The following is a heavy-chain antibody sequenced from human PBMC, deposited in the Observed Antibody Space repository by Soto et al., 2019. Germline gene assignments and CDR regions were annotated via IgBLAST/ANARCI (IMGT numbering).Heavy chain of an antibody. V-gene: IGHV3-21*01. Sequence: EVQLVESGGGLVEPGGSLRLSCETSGFTFITGSRTWGRQAPGKGLEWVSSISATGTYTFYAASPKGRFTISRDNARNSLFLQMNSLSVEDTALYYCTTEYNSRQDLNHWGQGALVTVSS. J-gene: IGHJ5*02. CDR3: TTEYNSRQDLNH. D-gene: IGHD6-6*01. CDR2: ISATGTYT. CDR1: GFTFITGS.